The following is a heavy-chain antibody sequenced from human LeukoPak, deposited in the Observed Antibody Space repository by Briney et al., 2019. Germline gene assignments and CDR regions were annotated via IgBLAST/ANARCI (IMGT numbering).Heavy chain of an antibody. CDR3: ARSYCTNGVCYLSY. J-gene: IGHJ4*02. D-gene: IGHD2-8*01. V-gene: IGHV1-69*05. CDR1: GGTFSSYA. CDR2: IIPIFGTA. Sequence: GASVKVSCKASGGTFSSYAISWVRQAPGQGLEWMGGIIPIFGTANYAQKFQGRVTITTDESTSTAYMELSSLRSEDTAVYYCARSYCTNGVCYLSYWGQGTLVTVSS.